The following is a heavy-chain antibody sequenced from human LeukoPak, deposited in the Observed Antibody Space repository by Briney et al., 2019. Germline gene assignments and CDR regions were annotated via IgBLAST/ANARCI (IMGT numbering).Heavy chain of an antibody. V-gene: IGHV4-38-2*02. D-gene: IGHD3-22*01. CDR1: GYSINFGHL. Sequence: PSETLPLTCDVSGYSINFGHLWGWIRQPPGKGLEWIASINHSGRTYYTPSLESRVTISVDTLKNQFSLKVTSVTAEDTAMYFCARESSAVAHTMMRDWLDPWGQGTLVTVSS. CDR3: ARESSAVAHTMMRDWLDP. J-gene: IGHJ5*02. CDR2: INHSGRT.